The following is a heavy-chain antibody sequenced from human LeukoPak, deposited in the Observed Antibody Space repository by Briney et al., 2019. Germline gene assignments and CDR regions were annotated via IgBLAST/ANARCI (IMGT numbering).Heavy chain of an antibody. CDR3: ARGSTARYYYDSSGYYRGAFDY. D-gene: IGHD3-22*01. CDR2: ISAYNGKT. Sequence: ASVKVSCKASGYSFTSYGLNWVRQAPGQGLEWMGWISAYNGKTFYAEKFQGRVTMTRDTSTNTAYMELRSLGSGDTAVYYCARGSTARYYYDSSGYYRGAFDYWGQGTLVTVSS. J-gene: IGHJ4*02. V-gene: IGHV1-18*01. CDR1: GYSFTSYG.